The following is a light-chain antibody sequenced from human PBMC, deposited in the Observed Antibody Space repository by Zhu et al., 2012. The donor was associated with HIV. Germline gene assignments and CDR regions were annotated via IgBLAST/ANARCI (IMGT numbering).Light chain of an antibody. CDR3: QQYGSSPT. CDR2: GAS. V-gene: IGKV3-20*01. Sequence: EIVLTQSPGTLSLSPGERATLFCRASQSVSSNYLAWYQQKPGQAPRLLIYGASSRATGIPDRFSGSGFGTDFTLTISRLEPEDFAVYYCQQYGSSPTFGGGTEGGGSN. CDR1: QSVSSNY. J-gene: IGKJ4*01.